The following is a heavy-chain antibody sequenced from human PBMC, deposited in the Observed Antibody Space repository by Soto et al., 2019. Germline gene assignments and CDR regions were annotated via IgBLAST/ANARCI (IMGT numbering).Heavy chain of an antibody. CDR1: GYTFTSYY. J-gene: IGHJ5*02. CDR3: ARDGYSGYDGHNWFDP. Sequence: SVKVSCKASGYTFTSYYMHWVRQAPGQGLEWMGIINPSGGSTSYAQKFQGRVTMTRDTSTSTVYMELSSLRSEDTAVYYCARDGYSGYDGHNWFDPWGQGTLVTVSS. CDR2: INPSGGST. D-gene: IGHD5-12*01. V-gene: IGHV1-46*01.